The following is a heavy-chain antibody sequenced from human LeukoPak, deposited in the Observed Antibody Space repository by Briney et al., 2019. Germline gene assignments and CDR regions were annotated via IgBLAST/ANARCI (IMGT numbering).Heavy chain of an antibody. D-gene: IGHD4-17*01. CDR1: GGSISSYY. CDR2: IYYSGST. V-gene: IGHV4-59*01. J-gene: IGHJ4*02. CDR3: ARDSGYGDPFDY. Sequence: PSETLSLTCTVPGGSISSYYWSWIRQPPGKGLEWIGYIYYSGSTNYNPSLKSRVTISVDTSKNQFSLKLSSVTAADTAVYYCARDSGYGDPFDYWGQGTLVTVSS.